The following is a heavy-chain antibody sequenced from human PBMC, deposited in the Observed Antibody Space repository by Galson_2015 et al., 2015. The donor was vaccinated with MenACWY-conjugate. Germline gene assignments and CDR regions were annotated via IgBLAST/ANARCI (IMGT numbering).Heavy chain of an antibody. V-gene: IGHV5-51*01. Sequence: QSGAEVKKPGESLKISCKGSGYTFTTYWIGWVRQMPGKGLEWMGFISPGDSYTRYNPAFQGQVTISADKSISTAYLLWNSLQASDTAMYYCTRHPPGGRGMDVWGQGTTVTVSS. CDR3: TRHPPGGRGMDV. CDR2: ISPGDSYT. CDR1: GYTFTTYW. D-gene: IGHD1-26*01. J-gene: IGHJ6*02.